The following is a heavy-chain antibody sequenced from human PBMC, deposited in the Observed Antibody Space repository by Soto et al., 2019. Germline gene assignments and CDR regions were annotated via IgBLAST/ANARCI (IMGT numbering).Heavy chain of an antibody. CDR1: GFTFSSYA. J-gene: IGHJ4*02. Sequence: GGSLRLSCAASGFTFSSYAMSWVRQAPGRGLEWVSAIGGSGGSTYYADSVKGQFSISRDNSKNTLYLQMNSLRAEDTAVYYCAKGRDGDYRGQFDYWGQGTLVTVSS. V-gene: IGHV3-23*01. CDR2: IGGSGGST. CDR3: AKGRDGDYRGQFDY. D-gene: IGHD4-17*01.